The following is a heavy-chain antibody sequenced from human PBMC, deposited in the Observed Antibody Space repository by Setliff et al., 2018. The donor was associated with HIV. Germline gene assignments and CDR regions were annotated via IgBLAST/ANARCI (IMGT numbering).Heavy chain of an antibody. Sequence: SETLSLTCSVSGGSITNDNNYWGWIRQSPGKGLEWIGSIYFNGKTYNNPSLKSRVIMSVDRSRSQLSLKVNSVTAADTAVYYCARLWNGSWSRAYFDYWGQGTLVTVSS. V-gene: IGHV4-39*01. J-gene: IGHJ4*02. CDR3: ARLWNGSWSRAYFDY. CDR1: GGSITNDNNY. D-gene: IGHD1-1*01. CDR2: IYFNGKT.